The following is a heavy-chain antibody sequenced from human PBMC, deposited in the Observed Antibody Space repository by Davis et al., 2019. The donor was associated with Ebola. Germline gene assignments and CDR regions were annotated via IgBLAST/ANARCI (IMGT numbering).Heavy chain of an antibody. Sequence: SVKVSCKASGGPFSSYAISWVRQAPGQGLEWMGGIIPIFGTANYAQKFQGRVTITADKSTSTAYMELSSLRSEDTAVYYCARGIAAADYYFDYWGQGTLVTVSS. CDR3: ARGIAAADYYFDY. J-gene: IGHJ4*02. V-gene: IGHV1-69*06. CDR1: GGPFSSYA. D-gene: IGHD6-13*01. CDR2: IIPIFGTA.